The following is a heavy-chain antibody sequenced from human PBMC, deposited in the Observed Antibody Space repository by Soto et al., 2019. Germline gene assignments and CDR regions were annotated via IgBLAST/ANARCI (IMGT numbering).Heavy chain of an antibody. V-gene: IGHV4-30-4*01. Sequence: QVQLQESGPGLVEPSQTLSLTCTVSGDSISNGYYTWSWIRQPPGKDLEWIGHIYNSVNTYSNPSLKSRVTISADTSKTQFSLKLSSVTAADTAVYYCARGPSGDKVDYWGQGTLVTVSS. CDR1: GDSISNGYYT. D-gene: IGHD3-10*01. CDR3: ARGPSGDKVDY. J-gene: IGHJ4*02. CDR2: IYNSVNT.